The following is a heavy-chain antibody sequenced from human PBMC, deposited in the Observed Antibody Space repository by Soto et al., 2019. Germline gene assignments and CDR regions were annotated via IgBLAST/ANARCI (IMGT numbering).Heavy chain of an antibody. D-gene: IGHD6-6*01. Sequence: PGGSLRLSCAASGFTFSSYGMHWVRQAPGKGLEWVAVIWYDGSNKYYADSVKGRFTISRDNSKNTLYLQMNSLRAEDTAVYYCARDQLPLSSSSKSAYFDYWGKGTLVTVSS. CDR3: ARDQLPLSSSSKSAYFDY. CDR1: GFTFSSYG. CDR2: IWYDGSNK. J-gene: IGHJ4*02. V-gene: IGHV3-33*01.